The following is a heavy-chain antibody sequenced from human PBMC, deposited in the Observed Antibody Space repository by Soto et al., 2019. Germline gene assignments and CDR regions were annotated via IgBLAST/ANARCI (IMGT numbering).Heavy chain of an antibody. CDR1: GFTFDNYA. Sequence: GGSLRLSCAASGFTFDNYAMTWVRQAPGKGLEWVSAISGSGGSTYYADSVKDRFTISRDNSKNTLYLQMNSLRAEDTAVYYCAKVVGSIFDYWGQGTLVTVSS. D-gene: IGHD2-15*01. V-gene: IGHV3-23*01. CDR3: AKVVGSIFDY. CDR2: ISGSGGST. J-gene: IGHJ4*02.